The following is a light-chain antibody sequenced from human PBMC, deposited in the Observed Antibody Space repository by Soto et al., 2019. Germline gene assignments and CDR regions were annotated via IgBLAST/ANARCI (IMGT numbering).Light chain of an antibody. CDR2: AAS. V-gene: IGKV1-27*01. J-gene: IGKJ3*01. CDR3: QKYNSAPRT. Sequence: DIQMTQSPSSLSASVGDRVTITCRASQGISNYLAWYQQKPGKVTKLLIYAASTMKSEIPSRFSGSRSGTDFTFTISSLQPEDVATYYCQKYNSAPRTFGPGTKVDIK. CDR1: QGISNY.